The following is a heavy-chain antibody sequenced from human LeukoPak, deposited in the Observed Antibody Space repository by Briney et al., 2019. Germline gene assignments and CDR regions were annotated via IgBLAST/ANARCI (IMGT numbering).Heavy chain of an antibody. D-gene: IGHD3-3*01. CDR2: IKQDGSEK. V-gene: IGHV3-7*01. J-gene: IGHJ4*02. CDR3: ASSTYYDFWSGHLGFDY. CDR1: GFTFSSYW. Sequence: GGSLRLSCAASGFTFSSYWMSWVRQAPGKGLEWVANIKQDGSEKYYVDSVKGRFTISRDNAKNSLYLQMNSLRAEDTAVYYCASSTYYDFWSGHLGFDYWGQGTLVTVSP.